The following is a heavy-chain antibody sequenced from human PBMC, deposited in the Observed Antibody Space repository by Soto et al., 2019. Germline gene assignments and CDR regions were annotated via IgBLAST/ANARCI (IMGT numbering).Heavy chain of an antibody. V-gene: IGHV3-30-3*01. J-gene: IGHJ4*02. D-gene: IGHD7-27*01. CDR1: GFTVSTYA. CDR2: ISYDGSNT. Sequence: QVQLVESGGGVVQPGRSLRLSCAASGFTVSTYAMHWVRQAPGKGLQWVAVISYDGSNTYYADSVKGRFTISRDNSNNTLYLQMNSLRTEDTAVYYCARDWGSNWDTRDRWDCWGQGTLLTVSS. CDR3: ARDWGSNWDTRDRWDC.